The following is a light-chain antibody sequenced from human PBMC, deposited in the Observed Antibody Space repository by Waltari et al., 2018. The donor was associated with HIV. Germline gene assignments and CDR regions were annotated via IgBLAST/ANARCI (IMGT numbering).Light chain of an antibody. CDR3: GTWDSSLSAV. Sequence: QSVLTQPPSVSAAPGQTVTISCSGSSSKLGNHDVSWYQQLPGTAPKLLIYGNNKRPSGTPDRFSGSKSGTSATLGITGLQTGDEADYYCGTWDSSLSAVFGGGTKLTVL. V-gene: IGLV1-51*01. J-gene: IGLJ3*02. CDR1: SSKLGNHD. CDR2: GNN.